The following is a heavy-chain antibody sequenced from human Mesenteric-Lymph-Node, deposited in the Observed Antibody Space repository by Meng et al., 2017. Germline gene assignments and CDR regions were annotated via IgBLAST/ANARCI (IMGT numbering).Heavy chain of an antibody. V-gene: IGHV4-30-4*01. J-gene: IGHJ4*02. D-gene: IGHD2-21*01. CDR3: ASFDHIPRRNYFDY. Sequence: QVQLQESGPGLVCPSQTLSLTCTVSGGSMSSGNYYWSWIRQPPGKGLEWIGYIHHSGSAYYNPSLKSRVSISVDTSKNQFSLNLNSMTAADTAVYYCASFDHIPRRNYFDYWGQGTLVTVSS. CDR1: GGSMSSGNYY. CDR2: IHHSGSA.